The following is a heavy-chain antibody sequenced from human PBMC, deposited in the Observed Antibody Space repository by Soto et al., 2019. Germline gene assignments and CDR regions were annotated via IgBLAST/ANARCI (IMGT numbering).Heavy chain of an antibody. D-gene: IGHD7-27*01. Sequence: SCKGSGYSFTSYWISWVRQMPGKGLEWMGRIDPSDSYTNYSPSSQGHVTISADKSISTAYLQWSSLKASDTAMYYCASSTGPPALYYYYYYGMDVWGQGTTVTVSS. CDR1: GYSFTSYW. CDR3: ASSTGPPALYYYYYYGMDV. CDR2: IDPSDSYT. V-gene: IGHV5-10-1*01. J-gene: IGHJ6*02.